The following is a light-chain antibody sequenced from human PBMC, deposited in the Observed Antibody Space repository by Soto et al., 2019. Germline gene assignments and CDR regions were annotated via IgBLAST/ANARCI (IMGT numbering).Light chain of an antibody. J-gene: IGKJ2*01. Sequence: AIRMTQSPSSFSASTGDRVTITCRASQDISSYLAWYQQKVGKAPKLLIYAAATLQRGDPSRFSGSGSGTDFTLTISRLQSEDFATYYCQQYFSYPYTFGQGTKLEI. CDR3: QQYFSYPYT. CDR1: QDISSY. V-gene: IGKV1-8*01. CDR2: AAA.